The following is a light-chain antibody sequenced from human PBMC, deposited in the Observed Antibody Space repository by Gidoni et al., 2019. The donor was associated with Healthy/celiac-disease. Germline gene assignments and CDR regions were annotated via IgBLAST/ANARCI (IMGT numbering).Light chain of an antibody. CDR3: QQYGSSGLT. Sequence: EIVLTQSPGTLSLSPGERATLSCRASQSVSSSYLAWYQQKPGQAPRLLIYGASSRATGLPDRFRRSGSGTDFTLTISRLEPEDFAVYYCQQYGSSGLTFGGGTKVEIK. J-gene: IGKJ4*01. CDR2: GAS. V-gene: IGKV3-20*01. CDR1: QSVSSSY.